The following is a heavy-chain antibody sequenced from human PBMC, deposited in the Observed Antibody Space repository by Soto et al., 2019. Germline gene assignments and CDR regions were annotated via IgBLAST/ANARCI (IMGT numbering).Heavy chain of an antibody. CDR2: IYYSGST. J-gene: IGHJ4*02. V-gene: IGHV4-31*03. CDR1: GGSISSGGYY. CDR3: ARETPLDYYDSSGYYLRYFDY. D-gene: IGHD3-22*01. Sequence: CLTCTVSGGSISSGGYYWSWIRQHPGKGLEWIGYIYYSGSTYYNPSLKSRVTISVDTPKNQFSLKLSSVTAADTAVYYCARETPLDYYDSSGYYLRYFDYWGQGTLVTVSS.